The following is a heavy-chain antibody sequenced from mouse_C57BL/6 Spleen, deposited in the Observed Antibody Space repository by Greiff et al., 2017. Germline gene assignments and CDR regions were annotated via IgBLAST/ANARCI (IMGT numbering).Heavy chain of an antibody. Sequence: VQLQQPGAELVKPGASVKVSCKASGYPFTSYWMHWVKQRPGQGLEWIGRIHPSASDTNYNQKFKGKATLTVDKSSSTAYMQLSSLTSEDSAVYYWTRLYGSSPFDYWGQGTTLTVSS. CDR1: GYPFTSYW. D-gene: IGHD1-1*01. V-gene: IGHV1-74*01. J-gene: IGHJ2*01. CDR3: TRLYGSSPFDY. CDR2: IHPSASDT.